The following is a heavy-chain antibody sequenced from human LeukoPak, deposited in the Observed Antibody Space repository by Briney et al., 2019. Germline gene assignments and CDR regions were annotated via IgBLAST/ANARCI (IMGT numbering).Heavy chain of an antibody. CDR2: IIPIFGTA. Sequence: ASVKVSCKASGGTFSSYAISWVRQAPGQGLEWMGWIIPIFGTANYAQKFQGRVTITTDESTSTAYMELSSLRSEDTAVYYCARESGSYFRAADYWGQGTLVTVSS. J-gene: IGHJ4*02. V-gene: IGHV1-69*05. CDR3: ARESGSYFRAADY. CDR1: GGTFSSYA. D-gene: IGHD1-26*01.